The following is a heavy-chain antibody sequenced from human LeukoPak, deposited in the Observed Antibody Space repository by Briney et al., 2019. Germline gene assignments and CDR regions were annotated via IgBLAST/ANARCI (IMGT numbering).Heavy chain of an antibody. Sequence: SETLSLTCTVSGGSISSYYWRWLRQPPGKGLEGIGYIYYSGSTNYNPSLKSRVTISVDTSKNQSSLKLSSLTAADTAVYYCADGGGYFCTDYYLDYWGQGTLVTVSS. D-gene: IGHD3-3*01. J-gene: IGHJ4*02. CDR2: IYYSGST. CDR1: GGSISSYY. CDR3: ADGGGYFCTDYYLDY. V-gene: IGHV4-59*01.